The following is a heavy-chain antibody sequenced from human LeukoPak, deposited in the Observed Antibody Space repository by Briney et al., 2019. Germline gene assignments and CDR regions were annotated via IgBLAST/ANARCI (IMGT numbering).Heavy chain of an antibody. V-gene: IGHV3-74*01. D-gene: IGHD2-15*01. CDR3: ARDPRNVGLAP. CDR1: TFTFSRYW. Sequence: GGSLRLSCAASTFTFSRYWKHWVRQAPGKGLVWVSLIKSDGTSTNYADSVKGRFTMSRDNVKNTLYLQMNSLRVEDTAVYYCARDPRNVGLAPWGQGTLVTVSS. CDR2: IKSDGTST. J-gene: IGHJ5*02.